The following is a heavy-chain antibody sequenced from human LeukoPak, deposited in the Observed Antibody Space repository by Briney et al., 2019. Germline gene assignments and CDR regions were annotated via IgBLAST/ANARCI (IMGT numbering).Heavy chain of an antibody. Sequence: GGSLRLSCAASGFTFSSYEMNWVRQAPGKGLEWVSYISSSGSTIYYADSVKGRFTISRDNAKNSLYLQMNSLRAEDTAVYYCARRKLTYGSGSYYNVHYYYYYGMDVWGQGTTVTVSS. V-gene: IGHV3-48*03. J-gene: IGHJ6*02. CDR2: ISSSGSTI. D-gene: IGHD3-10*01. CDR3: ARRKLTYGSGSYYNVHYYYYYGMDV. CDR1: GFTFSSYE.